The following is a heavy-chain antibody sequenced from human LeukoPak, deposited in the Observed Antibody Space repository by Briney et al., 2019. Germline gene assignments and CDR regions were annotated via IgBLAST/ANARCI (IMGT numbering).Heavy chain of an antibody. D-gene: IGHD6-13*01. CDR2: IYPGDSDT. CDR1: GYSFTSYW. CDR3: ARHPLSSWHEIDY. V-gene: IGHV5-51*01. J-gene: IGHJ4*02. Sequence: GESLKISCKGSGYSFTSYWIGWVRQMPGKGLEWMGIIYPGDSDTRYSPSFQGQVTISADKPISTAYLQWSSLKASDTAMYYCARHPLSSWHEIDYWGQGTLVTVYS.